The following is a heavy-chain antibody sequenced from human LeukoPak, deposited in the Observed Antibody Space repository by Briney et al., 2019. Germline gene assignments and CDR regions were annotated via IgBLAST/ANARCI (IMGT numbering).Heavy chain of an antibody. V-gene: IGHV1-8*02. CDR3: ARGVSYGDYLFDY. CDR1: GGTFSSYA. CDR2: MNPNSGNT. J-gene: IGHJ4*02. D-gene: IGHD4-17*01. Sequence: GASVKVSCKASGGTFSSYAISWVRQATGQGLEWMGWMNPNSGNTGYAQKFQGRVTMTRNTSISTAYMELSSLRSEDTAVYYCARGVSYGDYLFDYWGQGTLVTVSS.